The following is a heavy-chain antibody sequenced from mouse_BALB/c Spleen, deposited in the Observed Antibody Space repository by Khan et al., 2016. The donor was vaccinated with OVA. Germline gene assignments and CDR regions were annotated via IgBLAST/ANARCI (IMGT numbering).Heavy chain of an antibody. Sequence: EVMLVESGGDLVKPGGSLKLSCAVSGFTFSTYGMSWVRQTPDKRLEWVATVSTGDSYTYYSDSVKGRFTISRDNAKNTLYLQMSGLKSEDTAMFYCTRLAYYYDSEGFAYWGQGTLVTVS. V-gene: IGHV5-6*01. CDR1: GFTFSTYG. CDR3: TRLAYYYDSEGFAY. D-gene: IGHD1-1*01. J-gene: IGHJ3*01. CDR2: VSTGDSYT.